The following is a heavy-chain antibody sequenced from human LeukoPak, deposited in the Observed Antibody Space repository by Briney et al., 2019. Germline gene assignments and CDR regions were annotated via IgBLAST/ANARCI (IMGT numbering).Heavy chain of an antibody. J-gene: IGHJ5*02. CDR2: IIPIFGTA. V-gene: IGHV1-69*13. D-gene: IGHD2-2*01. Sequence: SGKVSCKASGATFSSYAISWVRQAPGQGLEWMGGIIPIFGTANYAQKFPGRVTITADESTSTAYMELSSLRSEDTAVYYCARDLDCSSTSCYSEPWGQGTLVTVSS. CDR3: ARDLDCSSTSCYSEP. CDR1: GATFSSYA.